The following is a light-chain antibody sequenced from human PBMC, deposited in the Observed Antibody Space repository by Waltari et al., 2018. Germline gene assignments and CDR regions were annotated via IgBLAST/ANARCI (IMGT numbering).Light chain of an antibody. CDR1: NIGSKT. J-gene: IGLJ2*01. CDR3: QLWDSSSDQLV. V-gene: IGLV3-21*04. Sequence: SYVVTQSPSVSVAPGETARITCGGNNIGSKTVPGYQQKPGQAPILVMYYNNDRPSGIPERFSGSNSGSTATLTISRVEAGDEADYYCQLWDSSSDQLVFGGGTKLTVL. CDR2: YNN.